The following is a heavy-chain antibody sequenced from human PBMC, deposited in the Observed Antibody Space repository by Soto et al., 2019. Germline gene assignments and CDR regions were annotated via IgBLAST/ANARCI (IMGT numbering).Heavy chain of an antibody. V-gene: IGHV1-69*01. Sequence: QVQLVQSGAEVKKPGSSVKVSCKASGGIFSTYAISWLRQAPGQGLEWMGGIIPLFGTPNYAQRFQGRVTITADESTSTAYMELSRRRSEDTAVYYCVRDRDDYGSGNYYNRIDFWGQGTLVTVSS. D-gene: IGHD3-10*01. CDR1: GGIFSTYA. CDR2: IIPLFGTP. CDR3: VRDRDDYGSGNYYNRIDF. J-gene: IGHJ4*02.